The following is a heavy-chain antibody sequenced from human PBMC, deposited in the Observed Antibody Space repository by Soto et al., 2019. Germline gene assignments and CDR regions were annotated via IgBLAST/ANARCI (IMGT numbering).Heavy chain of an antibody. CDR3: ARSYPNTIFGVVPSRGLDV. Sequence: SETLSLTCIVSGGSISSNYWSWIRQPPGKGLEWIGYIYYTGSTNFNPSLKNRVIISVDTSKNQFSLKLSSVTAADTAVYYCARSYPNTIFGVVPSRGLDVWGQGTTVT. D-gene: IGHD3-3*01. CDR1: GGSISSNY. V-gene: IGHV4-59*01. CDR2: IYYTGST. J-gene: IGHJ6*02.